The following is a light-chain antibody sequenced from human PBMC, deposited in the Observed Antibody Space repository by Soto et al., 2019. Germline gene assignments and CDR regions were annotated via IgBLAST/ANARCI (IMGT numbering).Light chain of an antibody. V-gene: IGLV3-21*02. J-gene: IGLJ1*01. CDR1: NIGSKS. CDR3: QVWDSSSDSYV. Sequence: SYDLTQPPSVSVAPGQTARITCGGNNIGSKSVHWYQQKPGQAPVLVVYDDSDRPPGIPERFSGSNSGNTATLTISRVEAGDEADYYCQVWDSSSDSYVFGTGTKVTVL. CDR2: DDS.